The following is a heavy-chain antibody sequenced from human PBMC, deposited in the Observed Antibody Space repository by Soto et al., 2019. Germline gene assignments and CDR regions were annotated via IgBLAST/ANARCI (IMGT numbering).Heavy chain of an antibody. CDR1: GGSISSYY. CDR2: IYYSGST. CDR3: ARCAPRGLRTYYFDY. Sequence: QVQLQESGPGLVKPSETLSLTCTVSGGSISSYYWSWIRQPPGKGLEWFGYIYYSGSTNYTPSLKSRVTITVDTSKNQFSLNLSAVTEADTAVYYCARCAPRGLRTYYFDYWGQGTLVTVSS. J-gene: IGHJ4*02. D-gene: IGHD4-17*01. V-gene: IGHV4-59*01.